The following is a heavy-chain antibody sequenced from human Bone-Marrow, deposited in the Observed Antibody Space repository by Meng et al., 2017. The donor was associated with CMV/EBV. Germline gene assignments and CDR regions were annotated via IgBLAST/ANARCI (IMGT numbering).Heavy chain of an antibody. CDR3: AYVEINVPAAMVDVTPELDAFDI. CDR1: GFTFSSYA. V-gene: IGHV3-30-3*01. D-gene: IGHD2-2*01. J-gene: IGHJ3*02. CDR2: ISYDGSNK. Sequence: GESLKISCAASGFTFSSYAMHWVRQAPGKGLEWVAVISYDGSNKYYADSVKGRFTISRDNSKNTLYLQMNSLRAEDTAVYYCAYVEINVPAAMVDVTPELDAFDIWGQGTMVTVSS.